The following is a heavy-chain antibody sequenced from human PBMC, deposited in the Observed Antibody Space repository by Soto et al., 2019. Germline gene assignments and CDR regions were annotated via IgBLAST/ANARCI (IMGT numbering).Heavy chain of an antibody. V-gene: IGHV3-53*01. Sequence: WGSLRLSCAASGLPVSSSYMSWVRQAPGKGLQWVSVIYIAVSTYYANSVKGRFTISRDISTNMVYLQMSSLTDEDTAVYYCARAREPEYSSAIFSEIWGKGALVNVSA. CDR2: IYIAVST. CDR3: ARAREPEYSSAIFSEI. D-gene: IGHD5-18*01. J-gene: IGHJ1*01. CDR1: GLPVSSSY.